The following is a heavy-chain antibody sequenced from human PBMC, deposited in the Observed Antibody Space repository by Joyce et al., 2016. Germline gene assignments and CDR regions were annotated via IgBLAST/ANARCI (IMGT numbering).Heavy chain of an antibody. CDR1: GFIFAKYW. J-gene: IGHJ4*02. Sequence: EVQLVESGGGLVQPGGCLRLSCAASGFIFAKYWMHWLRQAPGNGLEWLAKINQDGSEIYYVDSVKGRFTISRDNGKSTLSLQMNSLRNEDTAVYYCSRGGEFGSYWGQGTLVSVSS. CDR2: INQDGSEI. V-gene: IGHV3-7*01. CDR3: SRGGEFGSY. D-gene: IGHD3-10*01.